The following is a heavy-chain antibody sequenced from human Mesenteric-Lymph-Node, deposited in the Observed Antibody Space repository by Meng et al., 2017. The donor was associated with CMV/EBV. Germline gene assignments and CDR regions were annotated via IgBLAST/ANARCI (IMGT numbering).Heavy chain of an antibody. CDR1: GYNFRHRG. V-gene: IGHV1-18*01. J-gene: IGHJ4*01. CDR3: ATDGPTSLEPFKY. D-gene: IGHD1-14*01. Sequence: ASVKVSCKTSGYNFRHRGISWVRQAPGQSLEWMGWITPYDGDTKYAQEVQGRLAMTTDTSTNTVYMELRRLTSDDTAVYFCATDGPTSLEPFKYWGQGTLVTVSS. CDR2: ITPYDGDT.